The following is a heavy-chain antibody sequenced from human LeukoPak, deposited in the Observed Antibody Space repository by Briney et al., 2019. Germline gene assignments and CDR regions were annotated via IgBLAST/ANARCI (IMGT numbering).Heavy chain of an antibody. Sequence: PGGSLRLSCAASGFTFSSYWMSWVRQAPGKGLEWVSYISSSGSTIYYADSVKGRFTISRDNSKNTLYLQMNSLRAEDTAVYYCARDFRHGNQLLLGFYFDYWGQGTLVTVSS. CDR2: ISSSGSTI. J-gene: IGHJ4*02. CDR3: ARDFRHGNQLLLGFYFDY. CDR1: GFTFSSYW. D-gene: IGHD2-2*01. V-gene: IGHV3-48*01.